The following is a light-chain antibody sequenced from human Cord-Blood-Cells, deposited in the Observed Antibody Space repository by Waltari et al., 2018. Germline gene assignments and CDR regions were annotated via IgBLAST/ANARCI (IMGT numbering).Light chain of an antibody. CDR3: SSYTGSSTWV. CDR2: DVS. CDR1: SSDVGGYNY. Sequence: QSALTQPASVSGSPGQSITISCTGTSSDVGGYNYVSWYQQHPGKAPKLMIYDVSKRPSGVSNRFCGSKAGNTASLTISGLQAEDEADYYCSSYTGSSTWVFGGGTKLTVL. V-gene: IGLV2-14*01. J-gene: IGLJ3*02.